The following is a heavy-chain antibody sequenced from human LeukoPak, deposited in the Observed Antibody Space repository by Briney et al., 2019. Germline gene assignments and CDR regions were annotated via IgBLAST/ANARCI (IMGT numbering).Heavy chain of an antibody. CDR3: XRCGCSGGXCXSIXPLYYYYGMDV. CDR1: GFTFSDYY. CDR2: ISSSGSTI. J-gene: IGHJ6*02. V-gene: IGHV3-11*01. Sequence: GGSLRLSCAASGFTFSDYYMSWIRQAPGKGLEWVSYISSSGSTIYYADSVKGRFTISRDNAKNSLYLQMNSLRAEDTAVYYCXRCGCSGGXCXSIXPLYYYYGMDVWGQGTTVTVSS. D-gene: IGHD2-15*01.